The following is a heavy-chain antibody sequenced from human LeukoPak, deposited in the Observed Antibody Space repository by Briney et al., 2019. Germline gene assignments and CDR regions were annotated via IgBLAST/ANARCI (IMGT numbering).Heavy chain of an antibody. D-gene: IGHD6-6*01. Sequence: KASETLSLTCTVSGGSISSYYWSWIRQPPGKGLEWIGYIYYSGSTNYNPSLKSRVTISVDTSKNQFSLKLSSVTAADTAVYYCARDGESSSPEHWGQGTLVTVSS. CDR2: IYYSGST. V-gene: IGHV4-59*01. CDR3: ARDGESSSPEH. J-gene: IGHJ1*01. CDR1: GGSISSYY.